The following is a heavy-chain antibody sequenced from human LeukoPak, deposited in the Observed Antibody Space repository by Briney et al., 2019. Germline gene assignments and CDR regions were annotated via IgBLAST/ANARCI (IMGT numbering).Heavy chain of an antibody. J-gene: IGHJ4*02. CDR3: AREYRSLSNPLDY. CDR1: GFTFSSYG. Sequence: GGSLRLSCAASGFTFSSYGMSWVRQAPGKGLEWVSAISGSGGSTYYADSVKGRFTISRDNAKNSLYLQMHSLRAEDTAVYYCAREYRSLSNPLDYWGQGTLVTVSS. V-gene: IGHV3-23*01. CDR2: ISGSGGST. D-gene: IGHD1-1*01.